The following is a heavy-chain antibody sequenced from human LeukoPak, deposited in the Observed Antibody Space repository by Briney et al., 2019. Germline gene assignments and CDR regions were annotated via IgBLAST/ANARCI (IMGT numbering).Heavy chain of an antibody. D-gene: IGHD5-18*01. CDR1: GGSISSGDYY. V-gene: IGHV4-30-4*01. CDR3: ARAPFRGYSYGPPDY. Sequence: SSETLSLTCTVSGGSISSGDYYWSWIRQPPGKGLEWIGYIYYSGSTYYNPSLKNRVTISVDTSKNQFSLKLSSVTAADTAVYYCARAPFRGYSYGPPDYWGQGTLVTVSS. CDR2: IYYSGST. J-gene: IGHJ4*02.